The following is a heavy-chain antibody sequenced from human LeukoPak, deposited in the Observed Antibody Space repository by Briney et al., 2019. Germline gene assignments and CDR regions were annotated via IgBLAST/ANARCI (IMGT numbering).Heavy chain of an antibody. J-gene: IGHJ4*02. CDR1: GFTFYNFD. V-gene: IGHV3-30*18. CDR3: AKTGFSMSYDFWSGRQIYFDS. D-gene: IGHD3-3*01. CDR2: ISYDRSDY. Sequence: GGTLRLSCAASGFTFYNFDMQWDPQAPGKGLEWVTMISYDRSDYYYAVYVRVRFTISRDNFKTKMFLQMNSLRAEDAAFYYCAKTGFSMSYDFWSGRQIYFDSWGQGTLVTVSS.